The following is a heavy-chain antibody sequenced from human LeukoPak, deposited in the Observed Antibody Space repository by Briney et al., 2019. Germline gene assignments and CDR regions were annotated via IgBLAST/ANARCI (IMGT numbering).Heavy chain of an antibody. J-gene: IGHJ4*02. V-gene: IGHV3-23*01. Sequence: GGSLRLSCAASGFTFSSYAMSWVRQAPGKGLEWVSAISGSGGSTYYADSVKGRLTISRDNAKNTLYLQMNSLRAEDTAVYYCARGRVGVYDYWGQGTLVTVSS. CDR2: ISGSGGST. CDR3: ARGRVGVYDY. D-gene: IGHD1-26*01. CDR1: GFTFSSYA.